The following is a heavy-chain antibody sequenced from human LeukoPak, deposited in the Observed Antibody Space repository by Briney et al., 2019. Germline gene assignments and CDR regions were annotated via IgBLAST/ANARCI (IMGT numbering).Heavy chain of an antibody. CDR2: IYYSGST. J-gene: IGHJ6*03. CDR3: ARGTYYYYMDV. CDR1: GGFISSHY. Sequence: SETLSLTCTVSGGFISSHYWSWIRQPPGKGLEWIGYIYYSGSTNYNPSLKSRVTISVDTSKNQFSLKLSSVTAADTAVYYCARGTYYYYMDVWGKGTTVTVSS. V-gene: IGHV4-59*11.